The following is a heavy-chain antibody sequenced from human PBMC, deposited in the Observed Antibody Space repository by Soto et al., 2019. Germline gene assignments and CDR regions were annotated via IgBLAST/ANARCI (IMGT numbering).Heavy chain of an antibody. Sequence: ASVKVSCKASGYTFTSYYMHWVRQAPGQGLEWMGIINPSGGSTSYAQKFQGRVTMTTDTSTSTAYMELRSLRSEDTAVYYCAREVMGYDRNDYGHRGLDYWGQGTLVTVSS. CDR2: INPSGGST. CDR3: AREVMGYDRNDYGHRGLDY. D-gene: IGHD4-17*01. V-gene: IGHV1-46*01. CDR1: GYTFTSYY. J-gene: IGHJ4*02.